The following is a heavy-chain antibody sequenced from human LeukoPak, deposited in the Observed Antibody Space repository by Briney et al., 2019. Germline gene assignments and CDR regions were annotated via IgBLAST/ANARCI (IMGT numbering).Heavy chain of an antibody. J-gene: IGHJ4*02. D-gene: IGHD6-13*01. CDR1: GFTFSSYS. Sequence: PGWSLRLSRAASGFTFSSYSMNWVRQAPGKGREWVSSITSSSSYIYYADSVKGRFTISRDNAKNSLYLQMNSLRAEDTAVYYCARDLREEGQQLVGFSLHWGQGTLVTVSS. V-gene: IGHV3-21*01. CDR3: ARDLREEGQQLVGFSLH. CDR2: ITSSSSYI.